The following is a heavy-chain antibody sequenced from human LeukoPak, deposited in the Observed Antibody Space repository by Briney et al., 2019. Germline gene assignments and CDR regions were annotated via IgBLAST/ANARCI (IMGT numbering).Heavy chain of an antibody. CDR3: AKSNGYGLVDI. V-gene: IGHV4-38-2*01. CDR1: GFTFSSY. Sequence: GSLRLSCAASGFTFSSYWGWIRQPPGKGLEWIGNIFYSGSTYYSPSLKSRVTISLDTSRNQFSLKLTSVTAADTAVYYCAKSNGYGLVDIWGQGTMVTVSS. CDR2: IFYSGST. D-gene: IGHD2-8*01. J-gene: IGHJ3*02.